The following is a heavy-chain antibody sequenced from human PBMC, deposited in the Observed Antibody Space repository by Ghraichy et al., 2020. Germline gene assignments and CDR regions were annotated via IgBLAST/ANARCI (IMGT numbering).Heavy chain of an antibody. CDR3: AREALSRTRGIAVAGDAFDI. D-gene: IGHD6-19*01. Sequence: ASVKVSCKASGYTFTGYYMHWVRQAPGQGLEWMGWINPNSGGTNYAQKFQGRVTMTRDTSISTAYMELSRLRSDDTAVYYCAREALSRTRGIAVAGDAFDIWGQGTMVTVSS. CDR1: GYTFTGYY. J-gene: IGHJ3*02. CDR2: INPNSGGT. V-gene: IGHV1-2*02.